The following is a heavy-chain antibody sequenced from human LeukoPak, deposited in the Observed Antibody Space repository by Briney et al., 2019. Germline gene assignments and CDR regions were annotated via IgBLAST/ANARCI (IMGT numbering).Heavy chain of an antibody. CDR2: IFYSGST. CDR1: GGSISSSGYY. CDR3: ARDPPYSNYVSDSAFDI. D-gene: IGHD4-11*01. J-gene: IGHJ3*02. Sequence: SETLSLTCTVSGGSISSSGYYWGWIRQPPGKGLEWIGSIFYSGSTYYNPSLKSRVTISVDTSKNQFSLKLSSVTAADTAVYYCARDPPYSNYVSDSAFDIWGQGTMVTVSS. V-gene: IGHV4-39*02.